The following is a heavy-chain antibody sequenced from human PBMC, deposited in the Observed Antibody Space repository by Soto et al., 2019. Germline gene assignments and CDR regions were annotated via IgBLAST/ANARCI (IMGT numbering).Heavy chain of an antibody. V-gene: IGHV4-30-2*01. J-gene: IGHJ2*01. Sequence: QLPLQASGSGLVKPSQTLSITCAVSGGYIRSGGYSWRWIRQPPGKGLAWIGYIYHSGSTYYNPSLKCRVTRSVDRSKNQLSLKLISVTAADTAVYYCARGPGSGDSRGWWDFDLWGRGTLVTVSS. D-gene: IGHD4-17*01. CDR2: IYHSGST. CDR1: GGYIRSGGYS. CDR3: ARGPGSGDSRGWWDFDL.